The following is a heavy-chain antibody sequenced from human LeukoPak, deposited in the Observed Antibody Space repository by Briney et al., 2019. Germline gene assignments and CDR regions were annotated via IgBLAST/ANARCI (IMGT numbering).Heavy chain of an antibody. CDR3: TRYNNDHFDY. D-gene: IGHD1-14*01. J-gene: IGHJ4*02. V-gene: IGHV3-33*08. Sequence: GGSLRLSCEASGFTFSTYGMDWVRQTPGKGLEWVAVIAYDGSRAFYADSVKGRFTISRDNSKNTMSVQMDDLRAEDTAVYYCTRYNNDHFDYWGQGTLVTVSS. CDR1: GFTFSTYG. CDR2: IAYDGSRA.